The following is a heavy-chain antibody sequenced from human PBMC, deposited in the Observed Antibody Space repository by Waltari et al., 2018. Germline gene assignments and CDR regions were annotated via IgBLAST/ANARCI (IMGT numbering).Heavy chain of an antibody. CDR3: ARAPTHWFDP. CDR2: IYYSGST. Sequence: QVHLQESGPGLVKPSETLSLTCTVSGGSISSYYWRWIRQPPGKGLEWIGYIYYSGSTNYNPSLKSRVTISVDTSKNQFSLKLSSVTAADTAVYYCARAPTHWFDPWGQGTLVTVSS. V-gene: IGHV4-59*01. J-gene: IGHJ5*02. CDR1: GGSISSYY.